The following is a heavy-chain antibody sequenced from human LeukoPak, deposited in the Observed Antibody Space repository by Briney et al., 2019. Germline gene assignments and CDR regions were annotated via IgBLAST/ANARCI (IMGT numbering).Heavy chain of an antibody. Sequence: SETLSLTCAVSHDSFSSHYWTWIRQPPGKGLEWIGYISYIGSTNYNPSLKSRVTISIDTSRNQFSLRLSSVTAADTAVYYCARDLVTVTKGFDIWGQGTMVSVSS. V-gene: IGHV4-59*11. CDR1: HDSFSSHY. D-gene: IGHD4-17*01. J-gene: IGHJ3*02. CDR2: ISYIGST. CDR3: ARDLVTVTKGFDI.